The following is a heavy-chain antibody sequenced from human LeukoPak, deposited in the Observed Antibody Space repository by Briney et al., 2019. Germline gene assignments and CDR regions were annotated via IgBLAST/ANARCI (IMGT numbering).Heavy chain of an antibody. CDR2: INHSGST. J-gene: IGHJ4*02. CDR1: GGSFSDYY. V-gene: IGHV4-34*01. CDR3: ARGPPRDFGTSGFYYNY. Sequence: SETLSLTCAIYGGSFSDYYWSWIRQPPGKGLGWIGEINHSGSTNYNPSLTSRVTMSVDTSKNPFSLKLSSVTAADTAVYYCARGPPRDFGTSGFYYNYWGQGTRVTVSS. D-gene: IGHD3-22*01.